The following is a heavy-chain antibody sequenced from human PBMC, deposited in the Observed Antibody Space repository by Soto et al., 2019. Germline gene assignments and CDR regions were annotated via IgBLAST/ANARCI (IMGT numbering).Heavy chain of an antibody. D-gene: IGHD3-16*01. CDR1: GFTFISYG. CDR2: ISYDGCNK. V-gene: IGHV3-30*18. CDR3: AKDKGTMITVLYYFDY. Sequence: GGSLRLSCAVSGFTFISYGMHWVRQAPGKGLEWVAVISYDGCNKYYADSVKGRFTISRDNSKNTLYLQMNSLRPEDTAVYYCAKDKGTMITVLYYFDYWGQGTLVTVSS. J-gene: IGHJ4*02.